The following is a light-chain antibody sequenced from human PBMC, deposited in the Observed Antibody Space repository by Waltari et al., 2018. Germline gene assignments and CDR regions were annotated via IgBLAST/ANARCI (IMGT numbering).Light chain of an antibody. CDR1: QSITNL. Sequence: DIQMTQSPSTLSASVGDRVTITCRASQSITNLVAWYQQKPGKAPKLLIYKASNLESGVPSRFSGSGSGTEFTLTISSLQPDDFATYYCQQYDNYWTFGQGTKVEIK. CDR3: QQYDNYWT. CDR2: KAS. J-gene: IGKJ1*01. V-gene: IGKV1-5*03.